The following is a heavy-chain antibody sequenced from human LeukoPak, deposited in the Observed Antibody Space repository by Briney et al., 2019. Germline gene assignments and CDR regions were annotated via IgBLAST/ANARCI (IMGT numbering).Heavy chain of an antibody. J-gene: IGHJ3*02. CDR2: IYYSGST. Sequence: SETLSLTCTVSGGSISSYYWSWIRQPPGKGLEWIGYIYYSGSTNYNPSLKSRVTISVDTSKNQFSLKLSSVTAADTAVYYCARRYYYDSSGSKDAFDIWGQGTMVTVSS. CDR1: GGSISSYY. D-gene: IGHD3-22*01. V-gene: IGHV4-59*08. CDR3: ARRYYYDSSGSKDAFDI.